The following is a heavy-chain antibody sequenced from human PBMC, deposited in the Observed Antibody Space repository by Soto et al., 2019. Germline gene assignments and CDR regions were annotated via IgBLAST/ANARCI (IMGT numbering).Heavy chain of an antibody. D-gene: IGHD6-19*01. CDR3: ARGDSTGSPTGWFDP. J-gene: IGHJ5*02. CDR1: GYTFTRYS. Sequence: ASVKVSCKASGYTFTRYSINWVRQAPGQGLEWVGWISNYNGDTKYAEKFQGRVTLTTDTSTTTTYMDLRSLTSDDTAVYSCARGDSTGSPTGWFDPCGQGTLLTVSS. CDR2: ISNYNGDT. V-gene: IGHV1-18*04.